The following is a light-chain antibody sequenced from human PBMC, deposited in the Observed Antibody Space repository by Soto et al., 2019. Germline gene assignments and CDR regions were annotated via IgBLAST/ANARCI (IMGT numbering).Light chain of an antibody. CDR2: AAS. CDR3: LQDYNYPLT. J-gene: IGKJ4*01. CDR1: QGIRND. Sequence: AIQMTQSPSSLSASVGDRVTITWRASQGIRNDLGWYQQKPGKAPKLLIYAASSLQSGVPSRFSGSGSGTDFPLPISSLQPEDFATHYCLQDYNYPLTFGGGTKV. V-gene: IGKV1-6*01.